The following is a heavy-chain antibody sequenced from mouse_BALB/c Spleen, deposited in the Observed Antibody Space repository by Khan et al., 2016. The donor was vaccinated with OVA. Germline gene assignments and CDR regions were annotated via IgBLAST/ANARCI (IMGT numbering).Heavy chain of an antibody. CDR2: IRSTGST. D-gene: IGHD2-14*01. CDR3: ARSLYYSYGYALDC. J-gene: IGHJ4*01. Sequence: EVKLEESGPGLVKPSQSLSLTCTVTGYSITSDYAWNWIRQFPGNKLEWMGYIRSTGSTSYNPSLKSRISITRDTSKNQFFLQLKSVTTEDTATYYGARSLYYSYGYALDCWGRGTSVTVSS. CDR1: GYSITSDYA. V-gene: IGHV3-2*02.